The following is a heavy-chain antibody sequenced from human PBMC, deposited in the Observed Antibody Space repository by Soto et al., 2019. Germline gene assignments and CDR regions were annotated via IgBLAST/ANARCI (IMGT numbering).Heavy chain of an antibody. D-gene: IGHD5-18*01. CDR3: ARKLDIQLWYGMDV. CDR1: GGTFSSYA. V-gene: IGHV1-69*12. J-gene: IGHJ6*02. Sequence: QVQLVQSGADVKKPGSSVKISYKASGGTFSSYAISWVRQAPGQGLEWMGGIIPIFGTANYAQKFQGRVTITADESTSTAYMELSSLRSEDTAVYYWARKLDIQLWYGMDVWGQGTTVTVSS. CDR2: IIPIFGTA.